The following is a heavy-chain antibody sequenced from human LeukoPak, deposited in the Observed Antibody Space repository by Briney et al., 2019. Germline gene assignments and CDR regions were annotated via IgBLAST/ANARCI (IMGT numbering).Heavy chain of an antibody. CDR1: GYTFTSYA. Sequence: ASVKVSCKASGYTFTSYAMHWVRQAPGQRLEWMGWINAGNGNTEYSQKFQGRVTITRDTSASTAYMELSSLRSEDTAVYYCARETYSSSWYGAFDIWGQGTMVTVSS. V-gene: IGHV1-3*01. CDR2: INAGNGNT. CDR3: ARETYSSSWYGAFDI. J-gene: IGHJ3*02. D-gene: IGHD6-13*01.